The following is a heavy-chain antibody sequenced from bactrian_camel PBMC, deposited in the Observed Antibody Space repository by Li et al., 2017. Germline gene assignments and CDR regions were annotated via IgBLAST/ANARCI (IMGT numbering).Heavy chain of an antibody. CDR3: VRGSAGVDADYEYEWEYAY. J-gene: IGHJ4*01. CDR2: INSGVGST. D-gene: IGHD4*01. V-gene: IGHV3S40*01. CDR1: GFTFSTYD. Sequence: DVQLVESGGGLVQPGGSLRLSCAASGFTFSTYDMSWVRQAPGKGLEWVSAINSGVGSTYYADSVKGRFTISRDNAKNSVYLESRSLKPEDTAVYYCVRGSAGVDADYEYEWEYAYWGQGTQVTVS.